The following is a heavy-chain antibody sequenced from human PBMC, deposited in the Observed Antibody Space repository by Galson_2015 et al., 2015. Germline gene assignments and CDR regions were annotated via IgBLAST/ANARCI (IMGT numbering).Heavy chain of an antibody. CDR2: IYTSGST. V-gene: IGHV4-61*02. CDR3: ARGDSSSWSRRAEYFQH. D-gene: IGHD6-13*01. J-gene: IGHJ1*01. Sequence: TLSLTCTVSGGSISSGRYYWSWIRQPAGKGLEWIGRIYTSGSTNYNPSLKSRVTISVDTSKNQFSLKLSSVTAADTAAYYCARGDSSSWSRRAEYFQHWGQGTLVTVSS. CDR1: GGSISSGRYY.